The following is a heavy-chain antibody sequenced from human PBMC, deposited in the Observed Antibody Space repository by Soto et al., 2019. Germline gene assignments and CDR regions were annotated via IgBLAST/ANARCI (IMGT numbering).Heavy chain of an antibody. D-gene: IGHD3-22*01. Sequence: AGGSLRLSCAASGFTFSNAWINWVRQAPGKGLEWVGRIKSKNNDGTKDYAAPVKVRFAISRCDSKNMVYLQMNRLKAEDTVLYYCTTDSYSTMIGVRFDYWGHGTLVTVSS. CDR1: GFTFSNAW. CDR2: IKSKNNDGTK. V-gene: IGHV3-15*07. CDR3: TTDSYSTMIGVRFDY. J-gene: IGHJ4*01.